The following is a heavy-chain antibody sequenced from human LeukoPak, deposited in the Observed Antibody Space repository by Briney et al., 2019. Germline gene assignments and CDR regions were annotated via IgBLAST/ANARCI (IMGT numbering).Heavy chain of an antibody. D-gene: IGHD3-22*01. CDR2: IYTSGST. Sequence: SETLSLTCTVSGDSMSDYFWTWIRQPAGNGLEWIGRIYTSGSTNYNPSLKSRDTMSVDTSKNQSSLKLSSVTAADTAVYYCARDQYYYDSSGYGGLYYFDYWGQGTLVTVSS. CDR1: GDSMSDYF. V-gene: IGHV4-4*07. CDR3: ARDQYYYDSSGYGGLYYFDY. J-gene: IGHJ4*02.